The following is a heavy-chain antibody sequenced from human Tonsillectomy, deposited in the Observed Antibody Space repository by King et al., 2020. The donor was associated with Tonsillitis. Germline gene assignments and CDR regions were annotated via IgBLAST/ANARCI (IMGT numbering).Heavy chain of an antibody. D-gene: IGHD3-22*01. CDR3: ARLSYYYDSSGHYYYYYMDV. CDR2: VYYSGST. J-gene: IGHJ6*03. V-gene: IGHV4-59*08. Sequence: QLQESGPGLVKPSETLSLTCTVSGGSTSSYYWSWIRQPPGKGLEWIGYVYYSGSTNYNPSLKSRLTISVDTSKNQFSLKLSSVTAADTAVYYFARLSYYYDSSGHYYYYYMDVWGKGTTVTVSS. CDR1: GGSTSSYY.